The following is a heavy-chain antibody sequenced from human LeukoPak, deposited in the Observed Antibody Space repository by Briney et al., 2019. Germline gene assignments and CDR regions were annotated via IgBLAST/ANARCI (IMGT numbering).Heavy chain of an antibody. D-gene: IGHD3-22*01. Sequence: GASVKVSCKASGYTFTSYGISWVRQAPGQGLEWMGWISAYNGNTNYAQKLQGRVTMTTDTSTSTAYMELRSLRSDDTAVYYCARPRGYDSSGYYPYYFDYWGQGTLVTVSS. V-gene: IGHV1-18*01. CDR2: ISAYNGNT. CDR1: GYTFTSYG. CDR3: ARPRGYDSSGYYPYYFDY. J-gene: IGHJ4*02.